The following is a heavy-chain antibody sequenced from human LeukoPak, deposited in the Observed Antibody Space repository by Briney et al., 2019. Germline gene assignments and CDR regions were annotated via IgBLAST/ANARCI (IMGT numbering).Heavy chain of an antibody. CDR1: GYTFTSYD. J-gene: IGHJ5*02. CDR3: ARGVVPAAPAIGFDP. CDR2: MNPNSGNT. V-gene: IGHV1-8*01. Sequence: ASVKVSCXASGYTFTSYDINWVRQATGQGLVWMGWMNPNSGNTGYAQKFQGRVTMTRNTSISTAYMELSSLRSEDTAVYYCARGVVPAAPAIGFDPWGQGTLVTVSS. D-gene: IGHD2-2*01.